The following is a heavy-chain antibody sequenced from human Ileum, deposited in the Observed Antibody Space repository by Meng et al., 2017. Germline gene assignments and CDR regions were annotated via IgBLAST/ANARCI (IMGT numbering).Heavy chain of an antibody. CDR3: VRGPSFGGFDY. D-gene: IGHD3-16*01. CDR1: GYTFTDYW. CDR2: INSYNGDT. Sequence: QVQLVQAGAEVKKPGASVKVACKASGYTFTDYWMHWVRQAPGQGLEWMGWINSYNGDTRYAQKFQGRVTMTRDTSISSAYMELRSLTSDDTAVYYCVRGPSFGGFDYWGQGTLVTVSS. V-gene: IGHV1-2*02. J-gene: IGHJ4*02.